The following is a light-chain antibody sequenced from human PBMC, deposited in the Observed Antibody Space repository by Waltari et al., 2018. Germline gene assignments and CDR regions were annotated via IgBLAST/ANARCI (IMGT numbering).Light chain of an antibody. J-gene: IGLJ2*01. CDR2: GKT. CDR1: SLRSYY. CDR3: NSRDSSGNHLGV. V-gene: IGLV3-19*01. Sequence: SSELTQDPAVSVALGQTVRITCQGDSLRSYYASWYQQKPGQAPGLVNYGKTNRPSGIPARFSGSSSGNTASLTITGAQAEDEADYYCNSRDSSGNHLGVFGGGTKLTVL.